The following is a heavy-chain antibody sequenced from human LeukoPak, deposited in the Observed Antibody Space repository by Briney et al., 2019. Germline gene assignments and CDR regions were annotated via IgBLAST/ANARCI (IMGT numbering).Heavy chain of an antibody. Sequence: PGGSLRLSCAASGFTFDDYAMHWVRQAPGKGLEWVSGISWNSGSIGYADSVKGRFTISRDNAKNSLYLQMNSLRAEDTALYYCAKDISVNEGSGSPFDYWGQGTLVTVSS. CDR2: ISWNSGSI. V-gene: IGHV3-9*01. CDR1: GFTFDDYA. J-gene: IGHJ4*02. D-gene: IGHD3-10*01. CDR3: AKDISVNEGSGSPFDY.